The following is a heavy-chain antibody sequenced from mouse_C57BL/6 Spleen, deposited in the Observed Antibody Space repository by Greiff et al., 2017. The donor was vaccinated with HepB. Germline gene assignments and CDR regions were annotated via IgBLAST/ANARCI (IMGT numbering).Heavy chain of an antibody. CDR1: GYAFSSSW. J-gene: IGHJ1*03. CDR3: ARAYEGYPRWWFDV. V-gene: IGHV1-82*01. CDR2: IYPGDGDT. Sequence: VQLQQSGPELVKPGASVKISCKASGYAFSSSWMNWVKQRPGKGLEWIGRIYPGDGDTNYNGKFKGKATLTADKSSSTAYMQLSSLTSEDSAVYFCARAYEGYPRWWFDVWGTGTTVTVSS. D-gene: IGHD2-3*01.